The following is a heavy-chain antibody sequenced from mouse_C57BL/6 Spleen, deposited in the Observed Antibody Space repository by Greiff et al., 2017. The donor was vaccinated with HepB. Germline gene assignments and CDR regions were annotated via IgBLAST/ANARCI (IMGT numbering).Heavy chain of an antibody. V-gene: IGHV1-55*01. Sequence: VQLQQSGAELVKPGASVKMSCKASGYTFTSYWITWVKQRPGQGLEWIGDIYPGSGSTNYNEKFKSKATLTVDTSSSTAYMQLSSLTSDDAAVYYCAYSNLWYFDVWGTGTTVTVSS. CDR3: AYSNLWYFDV. J-gene: IGHJ1*03. CDR1: GYTFTSYW. CDR2: IYPGSGST. D-gene: IGHD2-5*01.